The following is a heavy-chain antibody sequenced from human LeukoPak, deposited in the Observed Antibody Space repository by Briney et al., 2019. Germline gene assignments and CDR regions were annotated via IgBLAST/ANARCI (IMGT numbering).Heavy chain of an antibody. J-gene: IGHJ5*02. CDR3: AKEGRYLNWFDP. CDR2: ISYDGNTK. D-gene: IGHD3-9*01. V-gene: IGHV3-30*18. CDR1: GFTFSTYG. Sequence: PGGSPRLSCAASGFTFSTYGMHWVRQAPGKGLEWVAVISYDGNTKYYADSVKGRFTVSRDNSKNMLYLEMNNLRAEDTAMYYCAKEGRYLNWFDPWGQGTLVTVSS.